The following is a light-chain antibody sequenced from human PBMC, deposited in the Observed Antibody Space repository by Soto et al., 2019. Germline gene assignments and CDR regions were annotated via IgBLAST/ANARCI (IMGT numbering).Light chain of an antibody. V-gene: IGLV1-40*01. CDR2: VNN. J-gene: IGLJ2*01. CDR3: QSYDSSLSGVV. Sequence: QSVLTQPPSVSGAPGQRVTISCTGSSSNIGAGYDVHWYQQLPGTAPKLLIYVNNNRPSGVPDRFSSSKSGTSASLAITRLQAEDEADYYCQSYDSSLSGVVFGGGTKLTVL. CDR1: SSNIGAGYD.